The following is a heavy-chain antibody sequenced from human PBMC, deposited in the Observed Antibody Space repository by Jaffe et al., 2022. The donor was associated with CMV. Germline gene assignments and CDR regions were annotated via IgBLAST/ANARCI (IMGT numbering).Heavy chain of an antibody. D-gene: IGHD6-6*01. CDR1: GFTFSSYS. Sequence: EVQLVESGGGLVKPGGSLRLSCAASGFTFSSYSMNWVRQAPGKGLEWVSSISSSSSYIYYADSVKGRFTISRDNAKNSLYLQMNSLRAEDTAVYYCARDRARTYYYGMDVWGQGTTVTVSS. V-gene: IGHV3-21*01. J-gene: IGHJ6*02. CDR2: ISSSSSYI. CDR3: ARDRARTYYYGMDV.